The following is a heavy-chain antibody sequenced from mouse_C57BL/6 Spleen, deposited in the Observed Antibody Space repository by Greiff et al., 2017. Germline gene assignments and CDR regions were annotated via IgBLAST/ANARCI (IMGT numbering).Heavy chain of an antibody. CDR1: GYTFTSYW. V-gene: IGHV1-55*01. Sequence: QVQLQQPGAELVKPGASVKMSCKASGYTFTSYWITWVKQRPGQGLEWIGDIYPGSGSTNYNEKFKSKATLTVDTSSSTVYMQLSSLTSEDSAVYYCARAGSSYWYFDVWGTGTTVTVSS. D-gene: IGHD6-1*01. CDR3: ARAGSSYWYFDV. J-gene: IGHJ1*03. CDR2: IYPGSGST.